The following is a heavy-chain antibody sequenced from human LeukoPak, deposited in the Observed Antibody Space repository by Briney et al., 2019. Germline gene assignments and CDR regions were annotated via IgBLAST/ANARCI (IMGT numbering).Heavy chain of an antibody. CDR3: ARNLPSTGDFDY. CDR2: MNPNSGNT. CDR1: GYTFTNYD. V-gene: IGHV1-8*01. D-gene: IGHD1-1*01. Sequence: GASVKVSCKASGYTFTNYDINWVRQAAGQGLEGMGWMNPNSGNTGYAQKFQGRVTMTRITSINTAYMELSSLTSEDTAVYYCARNLPSTGDFDYWGQGTLVSVSS. J-gene: IGHJ4*02.